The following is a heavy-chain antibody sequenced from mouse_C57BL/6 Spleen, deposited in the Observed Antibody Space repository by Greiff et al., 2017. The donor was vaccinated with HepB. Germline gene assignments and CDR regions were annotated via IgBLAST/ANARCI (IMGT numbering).Heavy chain of an antibody. J-gene: IGHJ2*01. Sequence: VQLQQSGPELVKPGASVKISCKASGYAFSSSWMNWVKQRPGKGLEWIGRIYPGDGDTNYNGKFKGKATLTADKSSSTAYMQLSSLTSEDSAVYFCAREGNYDYDGYCFDYWGQGTTLTVSS. V-gene: IGHV1-82*01. CDR3: AREGNYDYDGYCFDY. CDR1: GYAFSSSW. D-gene: IGHD2-4*01. CDR2: IYPGDGDT.